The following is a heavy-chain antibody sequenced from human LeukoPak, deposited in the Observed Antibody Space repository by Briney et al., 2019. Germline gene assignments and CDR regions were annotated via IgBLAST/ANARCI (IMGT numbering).Heavy chain of an antibody. CDR2: IYYSGST. CDR1: GGSISSYY. CDR3: ARGPYSSSSDGFGY. D-gene: IGHD6-6*01. J-gene: IGHJ4*02. V-gene: IGHV4-59*01. Sequence: SETLSLTCTVSGGSISSYYWSWIRQPPGKGLEWIGYIYYSGSTNYNPSLKSRVTISVDTSKNQFSLKLSSVTAADTAVYYCARGPYSSSSDGFGYWGQGTLVTVSS.